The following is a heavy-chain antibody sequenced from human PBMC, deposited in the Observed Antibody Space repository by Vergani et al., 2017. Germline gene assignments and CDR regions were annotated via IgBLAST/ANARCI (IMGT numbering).Heavy chain of an antibody. J-gene: IGHJ6*03. D-gene: IGHD3-22*01. Sequence: EVQLLESGGGLIHPGGSLRLSCVASGFTFDDYAMTWVRQAPGKGLEWVSAISGSGDSTYYADSVKGRFTISRDHSKNTLFLQMNSLRAEDTAVYYCAKRVVTRIYYYMDVWGKWTTVTVSS. V-gene: IGHV3-23*01. CDR1: GFTFDDYA. CDR3: AKRVVTRIYYYMDV. CDR2: ISGSGDST.